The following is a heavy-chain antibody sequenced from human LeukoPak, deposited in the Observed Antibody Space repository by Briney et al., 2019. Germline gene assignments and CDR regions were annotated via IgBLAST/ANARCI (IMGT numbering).Heavy chain of an antibody. V-gene: IGHV3-48*01. CDR3: VRDRNWAFDY. Sequence: GGSLRLSCAASGFTFNTYTMNWIRQAPGKGLEWVSFINTKSKTIYYADSVKGRFTISRDNAKNSLYLQMSSLRAEDTALYYCVRDRNWAFDYWGQGTLVTVSS. J-gene: IGHJ4*02. CDR1: GFTFNTYT. D-gene: IGHD7-27*01. CDR2: INTKSKTI.